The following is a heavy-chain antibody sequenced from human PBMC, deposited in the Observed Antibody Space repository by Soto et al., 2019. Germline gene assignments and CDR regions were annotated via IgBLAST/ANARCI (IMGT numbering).Heavy chain of an antibody. CDR1: GYTFSSYD. CDR3: ARDYGGSSGWFDP. D-gene: IGHD4-17*01. Sequence: GASVKVSCKASGYTFSSYDLNWVRQATGQGLEWIGWMSPNSGNTGYAQKFQGRVTMTTNAAMSTAYMELSSLTSEDTAVYYCARDYGGSSGWFDPWGQGTLVTVSS. V-gene: IGHV1-8*01. J-gene: IGHJ5*02. CDR2: MSPNSGNT.